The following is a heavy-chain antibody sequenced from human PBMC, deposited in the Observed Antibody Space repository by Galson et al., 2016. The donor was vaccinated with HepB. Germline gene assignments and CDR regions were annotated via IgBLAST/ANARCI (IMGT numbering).Heavy chain of an antibody. CDR1: GGTFSSYA. V-gene: IGHV1-69*04. CDR3: ARDAVAVAGTLHFYFSGMDV. CDR2: IVPILGMS. Sequence: SVKVSCKASGGTFSSYAFSWVRQAPGQGLEWMGRIVPILGMSNYAQKFQGRVTITADKSTNTVNMERGSLRSEDTAVYYCARDAVAVAGTLHFYFSGMDVWGQGTTVNVAS. D-gene: IGHD6-19*01. J-gene: IGHJ6*02.